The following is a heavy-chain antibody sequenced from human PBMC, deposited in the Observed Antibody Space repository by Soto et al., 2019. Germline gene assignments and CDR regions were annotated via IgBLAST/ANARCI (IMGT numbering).Heavy chain of an antibody. Sequence: GGSLRLSCAASGFTFSSYAMSWVRQAPGKGLEWVSAISGSGGSTYYADSVKGRFTISRENSKNTLYLQMNSLRAEDTAVYYCAKHPDYGDYVDYYYYMDVWGKGTTVTVSS. CDR1: GFTFSSYA. D-gene: IGHD4-17*01. J-gene: IGHJ6*03. CDR2: ISGSGGST. V-gene: IGHV3-23*01. CDR3: AKHPDYGDYVDYYYYMDV.